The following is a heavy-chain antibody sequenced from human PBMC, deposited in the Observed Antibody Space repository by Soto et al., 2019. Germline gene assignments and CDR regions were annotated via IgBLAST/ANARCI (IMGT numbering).Heavy chain of an antibody. Sequence: PGESLKISCKGSGYSFTSYWIGWVRQMPGKGLEWMGIIYPGDSDTRYSPSFQGQVTISADKSISTAYLQWSSLKASDTAMYYCARQGDLPYSSSWWRYYGMDVWGQGTTVTVSS. J-gene: IGHJ6*02. V-gene: IGHV5-51*01. CDR3: ARQGDLPYSSSWWRYYGMDV. D-gene: IGHD6-13*01. CDR2: IYPGDSDT. CDR1: GYSFTSYW.